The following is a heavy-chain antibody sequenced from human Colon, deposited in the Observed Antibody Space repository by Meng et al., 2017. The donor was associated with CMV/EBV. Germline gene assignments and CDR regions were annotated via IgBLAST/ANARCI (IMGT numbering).Heavy chain of an antibody. CDR1: GFTFSTQG. CDR3: AKDGAKWNFDY. CDR2: IRGDENVNR. V-gene: IGHV3-30*02. D-gene: IGHD1-26*01. Sequence: VGLVGGVVRAGGSLQRSCAASGFTFSTQGMHWVRQAPGKGLEWVTHIRGDENVNRADYADSVKGRFTISRDNYKNTLYLQMNSLRVEDTAVYYCAKDGAKWNFDYWGQGILVTVSS. J-gene: IGHJ4*02.